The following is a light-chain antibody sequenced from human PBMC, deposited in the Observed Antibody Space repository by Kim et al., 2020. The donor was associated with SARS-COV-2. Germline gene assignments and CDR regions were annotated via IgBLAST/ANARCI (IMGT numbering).Light chain of an antibody. J-gene: IGKJ1*01. V-gene: IGKV3-20*01. CDR3: QHYDNSQLT. CDR2: GAS. CDR1: QSVRSSF. Sequence: EIVLTQSPATLSLSPGEGATLSCRASQSVRSSFFAWYQQTPGQAPRLLNYGASSTATDTPNRISGSGSATDITLTISRLEPEVFAVYYWQHYDNSQLTFGQGTRVEIK.